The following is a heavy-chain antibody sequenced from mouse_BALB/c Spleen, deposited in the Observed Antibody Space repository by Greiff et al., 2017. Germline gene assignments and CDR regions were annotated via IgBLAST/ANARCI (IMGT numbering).Heavy chain of an antibody. CDR2: IDPENGNT. V-gene: IGHV14-1*02. D-gene: IGHD2-4*01. CDR1: GFNIKDYY. Sequence: EVQLQQSGAELVRPGALVKLSCKASGFNIKDYYMHWVKQRPEQGLEWIGWIDPENGNTIYDPKFQGKASITADTSSNTAYLQLSSLTSEDTAVYYCARGGSTMITRFAYWGQGTLVTVSA. J-gene: IGHJ3*01. CDR3: ARGGSTMITRFAY.